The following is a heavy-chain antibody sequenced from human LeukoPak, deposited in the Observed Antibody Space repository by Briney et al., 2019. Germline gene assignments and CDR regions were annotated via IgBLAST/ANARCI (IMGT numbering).Heavy chain of an antibody. CDR1: GYTFTSYD. V-gene: IGHV1-8*01. Sequence: GASVKVSCKASGYTFTSYDINWVRQATGQGLERMGWMNPNSGNTGYAQKFQGRVTMTRNTSISTAYMELSSLRSEDTAVYYCARVRMVRGVIHWFDPWGQGTLVTVSS. CDR3: ARVRMVRGVIHWFDP. D-gene: IGHD3-10*01. CDR2: MNPNSGNT. J-gene: IGHJ5*02.